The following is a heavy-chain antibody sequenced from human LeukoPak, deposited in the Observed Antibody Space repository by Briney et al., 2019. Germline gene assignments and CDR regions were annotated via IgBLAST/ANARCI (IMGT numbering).Heavy chain of an antibody. CDR1: GYTFTSYG. D-gene: IGHD4-17*01. Sequence: GASVKVSCKASGYTFTSYGISWVRQAPGQGLEWMGWISAYNGNTNYAQKLQGRVTMTTDTSTSTAYMELRSLRSDDTAVYYCARESGGSYPVWDDYGGYFDYWGQGTLVTVSS. J-gene: IGHJ4*02. CDR3: ARESGGSYPVWDDYGGYFDY. V-gene: IGHV1-18*01. CDR2: ISAYNGNT.